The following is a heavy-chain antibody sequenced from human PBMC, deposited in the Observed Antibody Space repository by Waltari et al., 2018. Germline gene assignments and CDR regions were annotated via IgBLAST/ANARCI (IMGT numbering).Heavy chain of an antibody. V-gene: IGHV3-23*01. D-gene: IGHD5-12*01. CDR3: AKDFYSAYGGDFFDY. CDR1: GLTFSNYA. J-gene: IGHJ4*02. Sequence: EVQLLESGGNLVQPGGSLRLSCAASGLTFSNYAMSWVRQAPGTGLGGVSLINSHGDDTSYADSLRGRFTISRDNSRNTLFLQLSSLRAEDTAVYYCAKDFYSAYGGDFFDYWGQGTLVTVSS. CDR2: INSHGDDT.